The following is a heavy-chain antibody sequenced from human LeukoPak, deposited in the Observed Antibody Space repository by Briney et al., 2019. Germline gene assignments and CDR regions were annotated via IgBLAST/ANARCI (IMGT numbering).Heavy chain of an antibody. CDR1: GGSISSGSYY. V-gene: IGHV4-61*02. D-gene: IGHD3-3*01. CDR2: IYTSGST. J-gene: IGHJ4*02. Sequence: PSQTLSLTCTASGGSISSGSYYWSWIRQPAGKGLEWIGRIYTSGSTNYNPSLKSRVTISVDTSKNQFSLKLSSVTAADTAVYYCARDGDDDFWSGPSGYWGQGTLVTVSS. CDR3: ARDGDDDFWSGPSGY.